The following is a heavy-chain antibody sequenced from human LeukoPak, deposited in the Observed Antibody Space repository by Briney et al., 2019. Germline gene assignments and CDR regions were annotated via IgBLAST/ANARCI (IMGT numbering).Heavy chain of an antibody. CDR2: INPSGGST. CDR3: ARAASLPTVRGVIIKGNWFDP. Sequence: ASVKVSCKASGYTFTSYYMHWVRQAPGQGLEWMGIINPSGGSTSYAQKFQGRVTMTRDMSTSTVYMELSSLRSEDTAVYYCARAASLPTVRGVIIKGNWFDPWGQGTLVTVSS. V-gene: IGHV1-46*01. D-gene: IGHD3-10*01. J-gene: IGHJ5*02. CDR1: GYTFTSYY.